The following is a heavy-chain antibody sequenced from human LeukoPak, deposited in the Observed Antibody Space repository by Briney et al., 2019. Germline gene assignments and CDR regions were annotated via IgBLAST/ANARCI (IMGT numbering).Heavy chain of an antibody. J-gene: IGHJ6*02. CDR2: ISSSGSTI. Sequence: PGGSLRLSCAAAGFTFSDYYMSWIRQAPGEGLEWVSYISSSGSTIYYADSVKGRFTISRDNAKNSLYLQMNSLRAEDTAVYYCAREDDILPRDVWGQGTTVTVSS. V-gene: IGHV3-11*01. D-gene: IGHD3-9*01. CDR3: AREDDILPRDV. CDR1: GFTFSDYY.